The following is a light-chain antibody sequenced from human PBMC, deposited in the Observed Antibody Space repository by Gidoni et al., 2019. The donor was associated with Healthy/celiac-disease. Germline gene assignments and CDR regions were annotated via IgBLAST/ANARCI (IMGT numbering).Light chain of an antibody. CDR3: QQSDSSLWT. CDR2: AAS. J-gene: IGKJ1*01. Sequence: DIQMTQSPPSLSASLGDRVTTTCRASQSISSYLNWYLQKPGKAPNLQIYAASSLQSGVPSRFNGSGSGTYFTLTVSSLQPEDFATYSCQQSDSSLWTFGQGTKVEIK. CDR1: QSISSY. V-gene: IGKV1-39*01.